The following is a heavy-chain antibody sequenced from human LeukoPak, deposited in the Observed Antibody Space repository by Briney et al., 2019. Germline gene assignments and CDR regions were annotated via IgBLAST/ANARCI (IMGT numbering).Heavy chain of an antibody. CDR2: ISYDGSIQ. CDR3: ARERGEGRTRNFDY. D-gene: IGHD3-16*01. V-gene: IGHV3-30-3*01. CDR1: GFTFSSYF. J-gene: IGHJ4*02. Sequence: GGSLRLSCPASGFTFSSYFVHWVRQAPGKGLDWVTTISYDGSIQYYSDSVKGRFTIPRDNSKNTLYLQMNSLKPEDTAMYYCARERGEGRTRNFDYWGQGTLVTVSS.